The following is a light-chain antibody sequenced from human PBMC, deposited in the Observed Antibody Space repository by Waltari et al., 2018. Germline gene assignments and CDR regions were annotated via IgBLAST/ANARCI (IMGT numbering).Light chain of an antibody. Sequence: EIVLTQSPGTLYLSPGERATLSCRASQSVRRYLTWYQQKPGQAPRLLIYEASRRATGIPDRFSGSGSGTDFTLTISRLEPEDFAVYYCQKYGTLPATFGQGTKVEIK. V-gene: IGKV3-20*01. J-gene: IGKJ1*01. CDR3: QKYGTLPAT. CDR1: QSVRRY. CDR2: EAS.